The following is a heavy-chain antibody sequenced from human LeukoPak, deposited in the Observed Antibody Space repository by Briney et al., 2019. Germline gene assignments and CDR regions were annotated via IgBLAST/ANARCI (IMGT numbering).Heavy chain of an antibody. CDR3: VMRPWTDLGYKLDAFDI. CDR2: IYTSGST. J-gene: IGHJ3*02. Sequence: SETLSLTCTVSGGSISSCYWSWIRQPAGKGLEWIGGIYTSGSTNYNPSLKSRVTMSVDTSKNQFSLKLSSVTAADTAVYYCVMRPWTDLGYKLDAFDIWGQGTMVTVSS. V-gene: IGHV4-4*07. D-gene: IGHD1-14*01. CDR1: GGSISSCY.